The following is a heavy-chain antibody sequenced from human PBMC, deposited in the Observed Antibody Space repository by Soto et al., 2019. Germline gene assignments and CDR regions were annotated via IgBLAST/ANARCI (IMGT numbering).Heavy chain of an antibody. CDR2: ISSSGGTI. CDR1: GFPLSSYE. Sequence: PGGSLRLSCAASGFPLSSYEMNWVRQAPGKGLECISYISSSGGTISYADSVKGRFTISRDNAKNSLYLQMNNLRAEDTAVYYCARGVYDSSGYYYPWGQGTLVTVS. CDR3: ARGVYDSSGYYYP. D-gene: IGHD3-22*01. V-gene: IGHV3-48*03. J-gene: IGHJ5*02.